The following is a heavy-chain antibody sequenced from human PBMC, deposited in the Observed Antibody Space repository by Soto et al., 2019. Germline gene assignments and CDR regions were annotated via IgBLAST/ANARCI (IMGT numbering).Heavy chain of an antibody. D-gene: IGHD3-22*01. CDR1: GGTFSSYA. Sequence: QVQLVQSGAEVKKPGSSVKVSCKASGGTFSSYAISWVRQAPGQGLEWMRGIITFFGTANYAQKLQGRVTITTDEATSTAYMELSSRMTDDTAVDYCAGGNSSRLLLGYYYGMDVWGQGTTVPVSS. CDR2: IITFFGTA. V-gene: IGHV1-69*01. J-gene: IGHJ6*02. CDR3: AGGNSSRLLLGYYYGMDV.